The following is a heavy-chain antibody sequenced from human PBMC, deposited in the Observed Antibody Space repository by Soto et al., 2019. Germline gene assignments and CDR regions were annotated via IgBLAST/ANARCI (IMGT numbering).Heavy chain of an antibody. CDR1: GGSISSSSYY. Sequence: PSETLSLTCTVSGGSISSSSYYWGWIRQPPGKGLEWIGSIYYSGSTYYNPSLKSRVTISVDTSKNQFSLKLSSVTAADTAVYYFARHTHLRGYSYPKHLADYWGQGTLVTVSS. CDR3: ARHTHLRGYSYPKHLADY. J-gene: IGHJ4*02. CDR2: IYYSGST. V-gene: IGHV4-39*01. D-gene: IGHD5-18*01.